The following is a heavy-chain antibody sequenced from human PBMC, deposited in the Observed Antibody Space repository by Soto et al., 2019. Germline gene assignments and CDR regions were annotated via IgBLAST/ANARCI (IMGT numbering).Heavy chain of an antibody. Sequence: PGGSLRLSCAASGLSFSSYSMSWIRQAPGKGLEWLAHIHENGHFKFYVDSVKGRFTISRDDALNSLYLQMNSLRAEDTAMYYCARDEGVPINYRFDYWGQGTLVTVSS. V-gene: IGHV3-7*03. D-gene: IGHD4-4*01. J-gene: IGHJ4*02. CDR2: IHENGHFK. CDR3: ARDEGVPINYRFDY. CDR1: GLSFSSYS.